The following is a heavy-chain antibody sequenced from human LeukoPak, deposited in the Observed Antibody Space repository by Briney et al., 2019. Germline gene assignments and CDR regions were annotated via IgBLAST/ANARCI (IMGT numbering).Heavy chain of an antibody. D-gene: IGHD5-24*01. CDR3: ARVDGYNTGGFDY. V-gene: IGHV1-8*01. CDR1: GYTFTSYD. Sequence: ASVKVSCKASGYTFTSYDINWVRQATGQGLEWMGWMNPNSGNTGYAQKFQGRVTITADKSTSTAYMELSSLRSEDTAVYYCARVDGYNTGGFDYWGQGTLVTVSS. J-gene: IGHJ4*02. CDR2: MNPNSGNT.